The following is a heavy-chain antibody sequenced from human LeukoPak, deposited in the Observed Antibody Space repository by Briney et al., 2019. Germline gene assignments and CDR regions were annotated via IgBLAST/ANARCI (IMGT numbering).Heavy chain of an antibody. CDR3: AKDVQYHPPGGMDV. D-gene: IGHD2-2*01. J-gene: IGHJ6*03. CDR1: GFTFSSYA. Sequence: GGSLRLSCAASGFTFSSYAMSWVRQAPGKGLEWVSGISASGGSTYYADSVKGRFTIARDNSKNTLYLQMNSLRAEDTAVYYCAKDVQYHPPGGMDVWGKGTTVTVSS. CDR2: ISASGGST. V-gene: IGHV3-23*01.